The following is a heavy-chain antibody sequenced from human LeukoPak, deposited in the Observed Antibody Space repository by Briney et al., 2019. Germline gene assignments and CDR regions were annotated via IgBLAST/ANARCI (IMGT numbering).Heavy chain of an antibody. V-gene: IGHV4-31*03. D-gene: IGHD3-22*01. CDR1: GGSISSGGYY. Sequence: SETLSLTCTVSGGSISSGGYYWSWIRQHPGKGLEWIGYIYYSGSTYYNPSLKSRVTISVDTSKNQFSLKLSSVTAADTAVYYCARVNYCDSSGYYISSGWFDPWGQGTLVTVSS. CDR2: IYYSGST. CDR3: ARVNYCDSSGYYISSGWFDP. J-gene: IGHJ5*02.